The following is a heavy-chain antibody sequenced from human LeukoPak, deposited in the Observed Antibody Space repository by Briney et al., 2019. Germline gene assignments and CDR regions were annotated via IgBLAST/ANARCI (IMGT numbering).Heavy chain of an antibody. J-gene: IGHJ6*02. CDR3: ARFGVDYDMDV. Sequence: SETLSLTCTVSGYSISSGCYWCWSRQPPGKGLEWIGKIHDGGRTDYTPSLKSRVTISGDTSKNQLSPKVTSVTGADTAVYYCARFGVDYDMDVWGQGTPFTVSS. CDR1: GYSISSGCY. V-gene: IGHV4-38-2*02. CDR2: IHDGGRT. D-gene: IGHD3-16*01.